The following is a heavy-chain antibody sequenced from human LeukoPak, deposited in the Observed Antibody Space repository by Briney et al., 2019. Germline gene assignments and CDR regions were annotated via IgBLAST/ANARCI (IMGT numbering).Heavy chain of an antibody. Sequence: ASVKVSCKASGYTFTSYYMHWVRQAPGQGLEWMGIINPSGGSTSYAQKFQGRVTMTRDTSTSTVYMELSSLRAEDTAVYYCASRVAVAGTGYDYWGQGTLVTVSS. CDR1: GYTFTSYY. J-gene: IGHJ4*02. CDR3: ASRVAVAGTGYDY. CDR2: INPSGGST. D-gene: IGHD6-19*01. V-gene: IGHV1-46*01.